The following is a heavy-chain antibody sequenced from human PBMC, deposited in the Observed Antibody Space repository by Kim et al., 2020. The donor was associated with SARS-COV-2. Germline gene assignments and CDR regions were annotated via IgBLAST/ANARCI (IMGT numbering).Heavy chain of an antibody. V-gene: IGHV3-21*01. CDR1: GFTFSSYS. Sequence: GGSLRLSCAASGFTFSSYSMNWVRQAPGKGLEWVSSISSSSSYIYYADSVKGRFTISRDNAKNSLYLQMNSPIAEDTAVYYCSSGGITRVRGVIYWGQGT. CDR2: ISSSSSYI. CDR3: SSGGITRVRGVIY. J-gene: IGHJ4*02. D-gene: IGHD3-10*01.